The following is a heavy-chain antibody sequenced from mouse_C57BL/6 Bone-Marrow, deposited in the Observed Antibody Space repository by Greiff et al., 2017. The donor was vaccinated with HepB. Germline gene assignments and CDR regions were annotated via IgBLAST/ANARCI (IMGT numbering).Heavy chain of an antibody. Sequence: QVQLQQSGAELVKPGASVKMSCKASGYTFTSYWITWVKQRPGQGLEWIGDIYPGSGSTNYNEKFKSKATLTVDTSSSTAYMQLSSLTSEDSAVYYWTSPLYYGSSHWYFDVWGTGTTVTVSS. CDR3: TSPLYYGSSHWYFDV. D-gene: IGHD1-1*01. J-gene: IGHJ1*03. CDR2: IYPGSGST. CDR1: GYTFTSYW. V-gene: IGHV1-55*01.